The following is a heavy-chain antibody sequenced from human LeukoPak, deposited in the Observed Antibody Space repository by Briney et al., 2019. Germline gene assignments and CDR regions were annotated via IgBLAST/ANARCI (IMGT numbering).Heavy chain of an antibody. CDR3: ASYDYSNYGSVY. CDR2: IYYSGST. CDR1: GSSISSYY. Sequence: SETLSLTCTVSGSSISSYYWSWIRQPPGKGLEWIGYIYYSGSTNYNPSLKSRVTISVDTSKNQFSLKLSSVTAADTAVYYCASYDYSNYGSVYWGQGTLVTVSS. V-gene: IGHV4-59*08. J-gene: IGHJ4*02. D-gene: IGHD4-11*01.